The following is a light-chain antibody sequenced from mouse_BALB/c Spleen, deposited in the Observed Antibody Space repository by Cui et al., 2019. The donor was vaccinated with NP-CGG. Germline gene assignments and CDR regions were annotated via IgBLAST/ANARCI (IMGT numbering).Light chain of an antibody. Sequence: HAVVTQESAFTTSPGETVTLTCRSSTGAVTTSNYANWVQEKPDHLFTGLMGGTSNRAPGVPARFSGSLIGDKAALTITGAQTEDEAIYFCALWYSNHWVFGGGTKLTVL. CDR2: GTS. CDR3: ALWYSNHWV. J-gene: IGLJ1*01. V-gene: IGLV1*01. CDR1: TGAVTTSNY.